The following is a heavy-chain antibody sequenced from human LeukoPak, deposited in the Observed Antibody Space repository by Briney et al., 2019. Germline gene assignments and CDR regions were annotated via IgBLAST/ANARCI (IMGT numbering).Heavy chain of an antibody. CDR3: ARGRGYSL. J-gene: IGHJ4*02. Sequence: GGSLRLSCAASGFTVSSNFMSWVRQAPGRGLEWVSVIYSDGSTYYANSVKGRFTISRDNSKNTLYLQMNSLRAEDTAVYYCARGRGYSLWGQGTLVTVSS. CDR2: IYSDGST. V-gene: IGHV3-66*01. D-gene: IGHD5-18*01. CDR1: GFTVSSNF.